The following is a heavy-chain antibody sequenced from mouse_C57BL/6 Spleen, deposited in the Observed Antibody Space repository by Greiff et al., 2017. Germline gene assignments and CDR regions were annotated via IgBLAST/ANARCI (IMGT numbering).Heavy chain of an antibody. CDR1: GYTFTSYW. D-gene: IGHD1-1*01. J-gene: IGHJ3*01. Sequence: QVQLQQPGAELVKPGASVKMSCKASGYTFTSYWITWVKQRPGQGLEWIGDIYPGSGSTNYNEKFKSKDTLTVDTSSSTAYMQLSSLTSEDSAVYYCARRGYYGSGFAYWGQGTLVTVSA. CDR2: IYPGSGST. V-gene: IGHV1-55*01. CDR3: ARRGYYGSGFAY.